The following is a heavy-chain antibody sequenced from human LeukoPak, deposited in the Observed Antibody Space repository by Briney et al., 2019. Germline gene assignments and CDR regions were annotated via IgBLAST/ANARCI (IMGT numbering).Heavy chain of an antibody. V-gene: IGHV1-2*02. J-gene: IGHJ4*02. CDR3: ARDLRPAGYQLLSLFFDY. Sequence: ASVKVSCTASGYTFTVYYMHWVRQAPGQGREWMGWINPNSGGTNYAQKFQGRVTMTRDTSISTAYMELSRLRSDDTAVYYCARDLRPAGYQLLSLFFDYWGQGTLVTVSS. CDR2: INPNSGGT. CDR1: GYTFTVYY. D-gene: IGHD2-2*01.